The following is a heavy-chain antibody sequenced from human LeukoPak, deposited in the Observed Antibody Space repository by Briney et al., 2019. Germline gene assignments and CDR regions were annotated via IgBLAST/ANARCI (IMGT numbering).Heavy chain of an antibody. V-gene: IGHV3-7*02. D-gene: IGHD1-26*01. CDR1: GFTFSSRW. CDR2: VKEDGSEK. Sequence: GGSLRLSCAASGFTFSSRWMSWVRLAPGKGLEWVANVKEDGSEKYYVDSVKGRFTISRDNAKNSLYLQMNSLRAEDTAVYYCVVGVYYYDYWGQGTLVTVSS. J-gene: IGHJ4*02. CDR3: VVGVYYYDY.